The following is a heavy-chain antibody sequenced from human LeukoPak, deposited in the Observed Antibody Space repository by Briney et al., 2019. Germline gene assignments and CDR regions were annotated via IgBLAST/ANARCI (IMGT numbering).Heavy chain of an antibody. CDR3: ARIEDSGYDYRGWFDP. CDR1: GGSFSGYY. V-gene: IGHV4-34*01. D-gene: IGHD5-12*01. CDR2: INHSGST. Sequence: PSETLSLTCAVYGGSFSGYYWSWIRQPPGKGLECIGEINHSGSTNYNPSLKSRLTISVDTSKNQFSLKLSSVTAADTAVYYCARIEDSGYDYRGWFDPWGQGTLVTVSS. J-gene: IGHJ5*02.